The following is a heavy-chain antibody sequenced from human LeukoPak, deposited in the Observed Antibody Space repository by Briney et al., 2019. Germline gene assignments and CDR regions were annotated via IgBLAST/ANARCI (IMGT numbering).Heavy chain of an antibody. J-gene: IGHJ4*02. D-gene: IGHD6-6*01. CDR2: ISYDGSNK. CDR1: GFTFSSYG. CDR3: AKDAMRYSSSSYYFDY. Sequence: GGSLRLSCAASGFTFSSYGMHWVRQAPGKGLEWVAVISYDGSNKYYADSVKGRFTISRDNSKNTLYLQMNSLRAEDTAVYYCAKDAMRYSSSSYYFDYWGQGTLVTVSS. V-gene: IGHV3-30*18.